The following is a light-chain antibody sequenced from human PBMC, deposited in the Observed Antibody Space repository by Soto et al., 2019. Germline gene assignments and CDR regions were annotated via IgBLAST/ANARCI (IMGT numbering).Light chain of an antibody. CDR3: QQGHNWPLT. Sequence: EIVMTQSPATLSVSPGERATLSCRASQSISTALAWYQQKPGQPPRLLIYSASTRATGVPARFTGSGSGSEFTLTISGLQSEDVAVYYCQQGHNWPLTFGQGTRLEI. CDR2: SAS. J-gene: IGKJ2*01. V-gene: IGKV3-15*01. CDR1: QSISTA.